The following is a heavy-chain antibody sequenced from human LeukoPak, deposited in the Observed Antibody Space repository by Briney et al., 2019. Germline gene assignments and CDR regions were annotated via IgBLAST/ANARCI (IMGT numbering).Heavy chain of an antibody. CDR2: INPSTGVT. Sequence: ASVKVSCKTSGYTFTGYYIHWVQQAPGQGLEWMGWINPSTGVTNYARNFQGRVTMTRDTSTTTAYMELTRLTSDDTAVYFCARGHYYSDITFLLHYWGQGTQVTVSS. J-gene: IGHJ4*02. V-gene: IGHV1-2*02. CDR1: GYTFTGYY. D-gene: IGHD2-15*01. CDR3: ARGHYYSDITFLLHY.